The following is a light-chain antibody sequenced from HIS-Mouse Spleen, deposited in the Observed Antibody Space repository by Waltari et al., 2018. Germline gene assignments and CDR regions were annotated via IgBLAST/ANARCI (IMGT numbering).Light chain of an antibody. V-gene: IGLV2-8*01. J-gene: IGLJ1*01. Sequence: QSALTQPPSASGSPGQSVTIPCTGTSSYVGGYNYFTWYQQHPGKAPKLMIYEVSKRPSGVPDRFSGSKSGNTASLTVSGLQAEDEADYYCSSYAGSNNLGVFVTGTKVTVL. CDR3: SSYAGSNNLGV. CDR1: SSYVGGYNY. CDR2: EVS.